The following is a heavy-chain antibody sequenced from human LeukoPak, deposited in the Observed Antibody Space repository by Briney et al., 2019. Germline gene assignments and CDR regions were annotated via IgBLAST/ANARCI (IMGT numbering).Heavy chain of an antibody. D-gene: IGHD4-11*01. V-gene: IGHV4-59*01. J-gene: IGHJ5*02. CDR3: ARTPYSNWFDP. CDR1: GGSISSYY. Sequence: SETLSLTCTVSGGSISSYYWSWIRQPPGKGLEWIGYIYYSGSTNYNPSLKSRVTISVDTSKNQFSLRLSSVTAADTAVYYCARTPYSNWFDPWGQGTLVTVSS. CDR2: IYYSGST.